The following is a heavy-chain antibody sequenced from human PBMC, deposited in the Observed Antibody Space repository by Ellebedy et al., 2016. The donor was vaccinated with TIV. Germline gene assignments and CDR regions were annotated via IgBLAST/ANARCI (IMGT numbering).Heavy chain of an antibody. CDR1: GFSFSSYI. CDR2: LWYDGSKK. Sequence: PGGSLRLSCATSGFSFSSYIIHWVRQAPGKGLEWVAVLWYDGSKKYYAESVKGRFTISKDYSKNAMYLQMNSLRVENTAIYYSAREVERGDWWLSSHGYWGQGTLVTVSS. V-gene: IGHV3-33*01. J-gene: IGHJ4*02. D-gene: IGHD2-8*02. CDR3: AREVERGDWWLSSHGY.